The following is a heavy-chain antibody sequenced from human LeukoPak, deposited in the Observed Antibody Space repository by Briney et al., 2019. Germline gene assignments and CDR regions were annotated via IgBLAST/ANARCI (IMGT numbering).Heavy chain of an antibody. V-gene: IGHV3-7*01. CDR3: ARDRQPSSYYGMHV. CDR1: GFTFGDYW. Sequence: PGGSLRLSCAASGFTFGDYWMSWVRLTPGKGLEWVAIIKQDGSEKYYVDSVKGRFTISRDNAKSSLYLQMDNLRAEDTAVYYCARDRQPSSYYGMHVWGQGTTVTVSS. D-gene: IGHD5-18*01. J-gene: IGHJ6*02. CDR2: IKQDGSEK.